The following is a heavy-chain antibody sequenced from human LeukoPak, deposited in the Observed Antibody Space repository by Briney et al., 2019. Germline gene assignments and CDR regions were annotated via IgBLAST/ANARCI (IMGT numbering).Heavy chain of an antibody. V-gene: IGHV3-23*01. Sequence: PGGSLRLSCAASGFTFSSYAMSWVRQAPGKGLEWVSAISGSGGSTYYADSVKGRFTISRDNSKNTLFLQMNSLRADDTAVYYCAKDSIAALPFDAFDVWGQGTVLTVSS. CDR1: GFTFSSYA. CDR2: ISGSGGST. D-gene: IGHD6-6*01. J-gene: IGHJ3*01. CDR3: AKDSIAALPFDAFDV.